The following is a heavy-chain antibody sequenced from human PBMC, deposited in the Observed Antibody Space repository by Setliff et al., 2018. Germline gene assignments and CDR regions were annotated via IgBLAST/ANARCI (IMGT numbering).Heavy chain of an antibody. CDR2: FYHSGSM. D-gene: IGHD3-10*01. J-gene: IGHJ6*03. CDR1: GGSVSSSY. V-gene: IGHV4-4*09. Sequence: SETLSLTCTVSGGSVSSSYWSWIRQPPGKGLEWIGYFYHSGSMNYNPSLKGRVTMSVDTSNNQLSLKLTSVSAADTAVYYCARAYYYGSGNSHKYYMDVWGKGTAVTVSS. CDR3: ARAYYYGSGNSHKYYMDV.